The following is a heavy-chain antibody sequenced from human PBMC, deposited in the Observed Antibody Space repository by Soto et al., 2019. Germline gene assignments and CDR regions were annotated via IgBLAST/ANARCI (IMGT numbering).Heavy chain of an antibody. J-gene: IGHJ4*02. CDR3: VKESYSRRADFDY. V-gene: IGHV3-23*01. D-gene: IGHD1-26*01. CDR2: IDESGGGT. CDR1: GFTFSRCA. Sequence: GGSLSLSCGASGFTFSRCAMSWVRQPPGKGLEWVAGIDESGGGTYYIDSVQGRFTVSRDNPKNTLYLEMNSLRAEDAAVYYCVKESYSRRADFDYWGQGVLVTVSS.